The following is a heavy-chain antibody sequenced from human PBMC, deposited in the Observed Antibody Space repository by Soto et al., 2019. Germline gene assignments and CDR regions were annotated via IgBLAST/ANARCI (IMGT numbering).Heavy chain of an antibody. CDR2: ISFDESKK. J-gene: IGHJ4*02. CDR1: GFIFSSYG. V-gene: IGHV3-30*18. CDR3: AKVAHSSGTFDY. D-gene: IGHD3-3*02. Sequence: GGSLRLSCAASGFIFSSYGMHWVRQAPGKGLEWVAVISFDESKKYYADSVKGRFTISRDNSKNTLDLHMNSLRTEDTAVYYCAKVAHSSGTFDYWGQGTLVTVSS.